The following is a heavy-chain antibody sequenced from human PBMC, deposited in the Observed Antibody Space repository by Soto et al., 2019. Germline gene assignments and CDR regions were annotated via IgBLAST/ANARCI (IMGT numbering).Heavy chain of an antibody. CDR2: IYWDDEK. J-gene: IGHJ3*02. CDR3: AHTLYASSDDDFDI. V-gene: IGHV2-5*02. CDR1: GFSLTTSGVG. D-gene: IGHD6-6*01. Sequence: QITLKESGPTLVKPTQTLTLTCTFSGFSLTTSGVGVGWICQPPGKALEWLALIYWDDEKRYSPSLQSRLTITKDTSKNHVDLTVTNMNPADTGTYYGAHTLYASSDDDFDIGGHGTMVYVS.